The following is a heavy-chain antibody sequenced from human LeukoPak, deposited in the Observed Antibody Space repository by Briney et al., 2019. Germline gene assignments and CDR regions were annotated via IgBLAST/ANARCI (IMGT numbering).Heavy chain of an antibody. CDR3: ARARGRDGYNPHYYYYYMDV. Sequence: SETLSLTCAVYGGSFSGYYWSWIRQPPGKGLEWIGEINHSGSTNYNPSLKSRVTITVDTSKNQFSLKLSSVTAADTAVYYCARARGRDGYNPHYYYYYMDVWGKGTTVTVSS. J-gene: IGHJ6*03. CDR1: GGSFSGYY. V-gene: IGHV4-34*01. D-gene: IGHD5-24*01. CDR2: INHSGST.